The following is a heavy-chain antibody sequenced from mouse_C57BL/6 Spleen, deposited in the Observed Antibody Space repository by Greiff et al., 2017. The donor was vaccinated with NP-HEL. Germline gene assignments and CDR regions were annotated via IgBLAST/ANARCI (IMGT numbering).Heavy chain of an antibody. V-gene: IGHV1-50*01. CDR1: GYTFTSYW. CDR3: ARYPKSSHDYGSSSGYFDY. CDR2: IDPSDSYT. J-gene: IGHJ2*01. D-gene: IGHD1-1*01. Sequence: VQLQQPGAELVKPGASVKLSCKASGYTFTSYWMQWVKQRPGQGLEWIGEIDPSDSYTNYNQKFKGKATLTVDTASSTAYMQLSSLTSEDSAVYYCARYPKSSHDYGSSSGYFDYWGQGTTLTVSS.